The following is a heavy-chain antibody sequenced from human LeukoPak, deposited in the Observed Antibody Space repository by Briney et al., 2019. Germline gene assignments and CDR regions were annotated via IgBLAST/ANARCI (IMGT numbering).Heavy chain of an antibody. Sequence: PGGALRLSCSMSGFTLSHYAMSWVRPAPGKGLEWVSTIGGGGGSTDYTDSVKGRFTISRDNSKNTLYLQMNSLGAEDTAVYYCAKGHRYCTSGNCNSAVDYWGQGTLVTVSS. CDR1: GFTLSHYA. CDR2: IGGGGGST. CDR3: AKGHRYCTSGNCNSAVDY. J-gene: IGHJ4*02. V-gene: IGHV3-23*01. D-gene: IGHD2-15*01.